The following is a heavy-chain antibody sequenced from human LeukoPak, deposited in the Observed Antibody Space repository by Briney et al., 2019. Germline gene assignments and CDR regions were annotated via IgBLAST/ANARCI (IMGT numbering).Heavy chain of an antibody. CDR2: ITSSSSYI. V-gene: IGHV3-21*01. J-gene: IGHJ4*02. CDR3: ARSRSGYYEDY. Sequence: PGGFLRLSCAASGFTFDDYGMSWVRQAPGKGLEWVSSITSSSSYIYYADSVKGRFTISRDNAKNSLYLQMNSLRAEDTAVYYCARSRSGYYEDYWGQGTLVTVSS. CDR1: GFTFDDYG. D-gene: IGHD3-22*01.